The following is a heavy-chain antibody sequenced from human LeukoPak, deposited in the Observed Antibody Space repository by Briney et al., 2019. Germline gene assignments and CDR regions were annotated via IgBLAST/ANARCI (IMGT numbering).Heavy chain of an antibody. D-gene: IGHD2-8*01. V-gene: IGHV1-46*01. CDR1: GYTFTSYY. CDR2: INPSGGST. J-gene: IGHJ5*02. CDR3: ARDGGPSISYCTNGVCHTSLYNWFDP. Sequence: ASVKVSCKASGYTFTSYYMHCVRQAPGQGLEWMGIINPSGGSTSYAQKFQGRVTMTRDMSTSTVYMELSSLRSEDTAVYYCARDGGPSISYCTNGVCHTSLYNWFDPWGQGTLVTVSS.